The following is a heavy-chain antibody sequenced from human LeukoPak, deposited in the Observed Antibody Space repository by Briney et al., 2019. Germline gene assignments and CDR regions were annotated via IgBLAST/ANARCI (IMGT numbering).Heavy chain of an antibody. D-gene: IGHD5-18*01. CDR2: IYHSGST. CDR1: GGSISSSNW. CDR3: ARDGTAMVREYFDY. Sequence: SGTLSLTCAVSGGSISSSNWWSWVRQPPGQGLEWIGEIYHSGSTNYNPSLKSRVTISVDKSKNQFSLKLSSVTAADTAVYYCARDGTAMVREYFDYWGQGTLVTVSS. J-gene: IGHJ4*02. V-gene: IGHV4-4*02.